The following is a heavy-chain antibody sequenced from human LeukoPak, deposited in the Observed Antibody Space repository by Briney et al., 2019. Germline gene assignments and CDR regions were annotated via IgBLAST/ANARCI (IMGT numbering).Heavy chain of an antibody. CDR1: GFTFSNYA. J-gene: IGHJ4*02. V-gene: IGHV3-30*02. CDR3: AKDHKRDGNRYFDF. CDR2: IGYDSIKK. D-gene: IGHD1-14*01. Sequence: PGGSLRLSCAASGFTFSNYAMNWVRQAPGKGLEWVAFIGYDSIKKYYADSVKGRFTISRDNSMNTLYLQMNSLRAEDTAVYYCAKDHKRDGNRYFDFWGQGTLVTVSS.